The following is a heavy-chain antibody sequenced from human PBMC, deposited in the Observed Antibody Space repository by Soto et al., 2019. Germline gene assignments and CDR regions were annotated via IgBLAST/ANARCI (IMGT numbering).Heavy chain of an antibody. CDR3: ARDPSIAAPREPQNYYYYYMDV. D-gene: IGHD6-6*01. V-gene: IGHV1-46*03. CDR1: GYTFTSYY. CDR2: INPSGGST. Sequence: ASVKVSCKASGYTFTSYYMHWVRQAPGQGLEWMGIINPSGGSTSYAQKFQGRVTMTRDTSTSTVYMELSSLRSEDTAVYYCARDPSIAAPREPQNYYYYYMDVWGKGTKVTVSS. J-gene: IGHJ6*03.